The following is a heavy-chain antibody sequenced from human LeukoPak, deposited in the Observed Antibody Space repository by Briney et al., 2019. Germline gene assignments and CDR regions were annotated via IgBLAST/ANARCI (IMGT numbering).Heavy chain of an antibody. CDR2: IYYSGST. CDR3: ARGPLLLWFGELDSSYGMDV. J-gene: IGHJ6*02. Sequence: SETLSLTCTVSGGSISSYYWSWIRQPPGKGLEWIGYIYYSGSTNYNPPLKSRVTISVDTSKNQFSLKLSSVTAADTAVYYCARGPLLLWFGELDSSYGMDVWGQGTTVTVSS. CDR1: GGSISSYY. V-gene: IGHV4-59*01. D-gene: IGHD3-10*01.